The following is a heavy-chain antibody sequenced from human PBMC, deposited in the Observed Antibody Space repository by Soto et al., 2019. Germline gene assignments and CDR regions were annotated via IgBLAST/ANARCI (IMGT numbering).Heavy chain of an antibody. Sequence: QVPLVQSGAEVKKPGSSVKVSCKASGGTFSSYAISWVRQAPGQGLEWMGGIIPIFGTANYAQKLQGRVTITADESTRTAYMELSSLRSEDTAVYYCARDRTTYYYDSSGYPFDYWGQGTLVTVSS. D-gene: IGHD3-22*01. CDR3: ARDRTTYYYDSSGYPFDY. V-gene: IGHV1-69*01. J-gene: IGHJ4*02. CDR1: GGTFSSYA. CDR2: IIPIFGTA.